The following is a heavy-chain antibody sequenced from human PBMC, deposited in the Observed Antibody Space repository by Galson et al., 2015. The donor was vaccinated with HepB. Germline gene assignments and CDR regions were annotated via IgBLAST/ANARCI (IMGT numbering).Heavy chain of an antibody. D-gene: IGHD1-26*01. Sequence: SVKVSCKASGGTFSSYTISWVRQAPGQGLEWMGRIIPILGIANYAQKFQGRVTITANKSTRTAYMDLSSLKSEDTAVYYCASGPIVGAPPPGYWGQGTLVTVSS. CDR3: ASGPIVGAPPPGY. CDR1: GGTFSSYT. V-gene: IGHV1-69*02. CDR2: IIPILGIA. J-gene: IGHJ4*02.